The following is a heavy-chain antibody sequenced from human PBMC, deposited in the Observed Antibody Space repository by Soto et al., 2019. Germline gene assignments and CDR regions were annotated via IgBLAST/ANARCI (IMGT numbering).Heavy chain of an antibody. Sequence: SETLSLTCAVYGGSFSGYYWSWIRQPPGKGLECIVEINHSGSTNYNPSLKSRVTISVDTSKNQFSLKLSSVTAADTAVYYCARMVVPAATEAGWFDPWGQGTLVTVYS. V-gene: IGHV4-34*01. CDR1: GGSFSGYY. CDR3: ARMVVPAATEAGWFDP. CDR2: INHSGST. D-gene: IGHD2-2*01. J-gene: IGHJ5*02.